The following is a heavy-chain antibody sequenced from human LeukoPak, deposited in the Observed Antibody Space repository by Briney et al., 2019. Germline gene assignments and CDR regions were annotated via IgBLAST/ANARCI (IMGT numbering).Heavy chain of an antibody. V-gene: IGHV3-23*01. CDR2: ISGSGGST. CDR1: GFTFSSYA. Sequence: GGSLRLSCAASGFTFSSYAMSWVRQAPGKGLEWVSAISGSGGSTYYADSVKGRFTISRDNSKNTLFLQMNSLRAEDTAVYYCARGRDSSGYWYNWFDPWGQGTLVTVSS. CDR3: ARGRDSSGYWYNWFDP. D-gene: IGHD3-22*01. J-gene: IGHJ5*02.